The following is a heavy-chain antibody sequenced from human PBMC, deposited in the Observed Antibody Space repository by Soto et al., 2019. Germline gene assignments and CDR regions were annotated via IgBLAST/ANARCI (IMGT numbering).Heavy chain of an antibody. CDR1: GYTFITYD. CDR3: ARRKERSGPHYFDS. D-gene: IGHD1-1*01. CDR2: MNPYNGNA. Sequence: QVQLVQSGAEVKKPGASVKVSCKASGYTFITYDINWVRQAPGQGLEWMGWMNPYNGNAGYAQKFQGTVPTTRNSSISTAYMELTSLTSNDTAVYFCARRKERSGPHYFDSWGQGTLVTVSS. V-gene: IGHV1-8*01. J-gene: IGHJ4*02.